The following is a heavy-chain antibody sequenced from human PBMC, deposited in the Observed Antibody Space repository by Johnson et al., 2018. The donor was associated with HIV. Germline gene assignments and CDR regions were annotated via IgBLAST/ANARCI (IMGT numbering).Heavy chain of an antibody. V-gene: IGHV3-53*01. CDR3: ARRGLGINYAFDI. CDR1: GFTVSSNY. D-gene: IGHD1-14*01. J-gene: IGHJ3*02. Sequence: MQLVESGGGLMQPGGSLRLSCVASGFTVSSNYMSWVRQAPGKGLEWVSIIYSGGSTKHADSVKGRFPISRDNSKNTLYLQMNSLRAEDTAVYYCARRGLGINYAFDIWGQGTMVTVSS. CDR2: IYSGGST.